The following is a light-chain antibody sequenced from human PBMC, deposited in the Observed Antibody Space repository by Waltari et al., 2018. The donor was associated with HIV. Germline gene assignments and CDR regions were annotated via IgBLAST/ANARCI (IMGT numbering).Light chain of an antibody. Sequence: QSALTQPASVSGSPGQSITISCTGTHSDVGGYNFVPWYQQHPGKAPKLMIYEVTNRPSGLSKRFSGSKSGNTASLTISGLQAEDEADYYCTSYTSNNTLMFGGGTKVTVL. CDR3: TSYTSNNTLM. J-gene: IGLJ3*02. CDR1: HSDVGGYNF. V-gene: IGLV2-14*01. CDR2: EVT.